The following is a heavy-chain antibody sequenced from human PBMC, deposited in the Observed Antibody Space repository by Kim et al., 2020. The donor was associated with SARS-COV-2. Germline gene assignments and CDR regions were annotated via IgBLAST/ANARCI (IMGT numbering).Heavy chain of an antibody. Sequence: YSVDSVKGRFTISRDTAKNSLLLQMNSLRAEDTAVYFCARRGGSGWTLKYWGQGTLVTVSS. D-gene: IGHD6-19*01. V-gene: IGHV3-7*01. J-gene: IGHJ4*02. CDR3: ARRGGSGWTLKY.